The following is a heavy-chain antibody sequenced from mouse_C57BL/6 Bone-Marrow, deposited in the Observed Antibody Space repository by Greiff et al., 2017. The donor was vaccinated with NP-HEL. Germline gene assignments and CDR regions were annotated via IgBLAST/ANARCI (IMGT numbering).Heavy chain of an antibody. V-gene: IGHV1-55*01. CDR2: IYPGSGST. D-gene: IGHD4-1*01. J-gene: IGHJ3*01. CDR3: ARAPNWEGAWFAY. CDR1: GYTFTSYW. Sequence: VQLQQPGAELVKPGASVKMSCKASGYTFTSYWITWVKQRPGQGLEWIGDIYPGSGSTNYNEKFKSKATLTVDTSSSTAYMQLSSLTSEDSAVYYCARAPNWEGAWFAYWGPGTLVTVSA.